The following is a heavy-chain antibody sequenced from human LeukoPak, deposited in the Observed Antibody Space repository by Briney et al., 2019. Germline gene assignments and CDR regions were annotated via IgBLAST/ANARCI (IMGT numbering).Heavy chain of an antibody. V-gene: IGHV3-9*01. D-gene: IGHD3-22*01. CDR3: AKDPYYYDSSGYLDY. J-gene: IGHJ4*02. Sequence: GGSLRLSCAASGSTFDDYAMHWVRQAPGKGLEWVSGISWNSGSIGYADSVKGRFTISRDNAENSLYLQMNSLRAEDTALYYCAKDPYYYDSSGYLDYWGQGTLVTVSS. CDR2: ISWNSGSI. CDR1: GSTFDDYA.